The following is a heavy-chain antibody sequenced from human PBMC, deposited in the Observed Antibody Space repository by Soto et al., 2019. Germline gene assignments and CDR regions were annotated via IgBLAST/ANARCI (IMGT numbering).Heavy chain of an antibody. V-gene: IGHV3-23*01. J-gene: IGHJ1*01. Sequence: GGSLRLSCAASGFSFNTFEMSWVRQAPGRGLEWVSFISDHGGTTYYADSVKGRFTISRDNSKKAVYLQMNSLRAEDTAVYYCAKGVPGIAVAGTGYFQHWGQGT. CDR2: ISDHGGTT. CDR3: AKGVPGIAVAGTGYFQH. D-gene: IGHD6-19*01. CDR1: GFSFNTFE.